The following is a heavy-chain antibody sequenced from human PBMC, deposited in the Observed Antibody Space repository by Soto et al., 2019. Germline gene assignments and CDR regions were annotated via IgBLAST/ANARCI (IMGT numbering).Heavy chain of an antibody. J-gene: IGHJ6*02. CDR2: IIPIFGTA. CDR1: GGTFSSYA. CDR3: ARATGTTLHYYYGMDV. Sequence: SVKVSCKASGGTFSSYAIGWVRQAPGQGLEWMGGIIPIFGTASYAQKFQGRVTITADESTSTAYMELSSLRSEDTAVYYCARATGTTLHYYYGMDVRGQGTTVTVSS. V-gene: IGHV1-69*13. D-gene: IGHD1-7*01.